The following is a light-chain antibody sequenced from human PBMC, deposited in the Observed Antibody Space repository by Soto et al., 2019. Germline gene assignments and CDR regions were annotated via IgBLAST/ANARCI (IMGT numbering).Light chain of an antibody. CDR3: QEGTYWPA. CDR2: DAS. J-gene: IGKJ4*01. CDR1: QSVSDS. Sequence: EIVLTQSPAILSLSPGEKATLSCRASQSVSDSLGWYQQKPGQAPRLIIYDASVRATGIPARFSGSGSGTDFTLTISSLEPEDFAVYYCQEGTYWPAFGGGTKVEIK. V-gene: IGKV3-11*01.